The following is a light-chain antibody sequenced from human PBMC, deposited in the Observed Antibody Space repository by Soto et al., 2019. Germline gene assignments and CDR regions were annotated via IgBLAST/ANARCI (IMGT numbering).Light chain of an antibody. Sequence: EIVLTQSPATLSLSPGEGATLSCRASQSVSSSYLAWFQQKPGQAPRLLIYGASSRATGIPDRFSGSGSGTDFTLTISRLEPEDFAVYSCQQYGSSPITFGQGTRLE. CDR3: QQYGSSPIT. CDR2: GAS. V-gene: IGKV3-20*01. CDR1: QSVSSSY. J-gene: IGKJ5*01.